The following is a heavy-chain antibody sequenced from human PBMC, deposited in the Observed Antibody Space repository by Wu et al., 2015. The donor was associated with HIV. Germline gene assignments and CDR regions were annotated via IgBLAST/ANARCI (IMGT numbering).Heavy chain of an antibody. V-gene: IGHV1-69*13. J-gene: IGHJ3*01. D-gene: IGHD1-1*01. CDR2: IIPLSGTI. Sequence: QVQLVQSGAEVKKPGASVKVSCKASGYTFTSYGINWVRQAPGQGLEWVGGIIPLSGTINYAQKFKTKFTITADESTATAYMEVNSLTHADTAMYYCARWEELQLGSSFDLWGQGTMVVVSP. CDR1: GYTFTSYG. CDR3: ARWEELQLGSSFDL.